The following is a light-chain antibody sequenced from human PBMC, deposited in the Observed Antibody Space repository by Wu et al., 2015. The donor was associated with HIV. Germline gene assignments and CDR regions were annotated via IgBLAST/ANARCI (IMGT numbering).Light chain of an antibody. CDR3: QQYNSWPPNS. V-gene: IGKV3-15*01. CDR1: QSVSSN. CDR2: AAS. Sequence: ETVVTQSPAALSVSPGDRATLSCRASQSVSSNLAWYQQKPGQAPGLLVYAASTRATGIPARFSGSGSGTEFTLTISSLQSEDFAVYYCQQYNSWPPNSFGQGTKLEVK. J-gene: IGKJ2*03.